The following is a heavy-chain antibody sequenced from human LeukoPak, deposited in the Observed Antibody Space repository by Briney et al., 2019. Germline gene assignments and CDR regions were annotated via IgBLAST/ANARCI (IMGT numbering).Heavy chain of an antibody. CDR2: ISESGDKT. D-gene: IGHD1-26*01. CDR3: AKQWVDC. V-gene: IGHV3-23*01. Sequence: GGSLRLSCAASGFTFSSYSMNWVRQAPGKGLEGVSSISESGDKTDYADSVRGRFTISRDNSQNTLYLQMNSLRVEDTALYYCAKQWVDCWGQGTLVTVSS. J-gene: IGHJ4*02. CDR1: GFTFSSYS.